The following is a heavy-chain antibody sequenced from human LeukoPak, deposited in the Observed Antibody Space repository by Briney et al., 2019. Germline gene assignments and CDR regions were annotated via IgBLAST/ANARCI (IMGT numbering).Heavy chain of an antibody. CDR3: ARGPPDFYGSNWLDP. D-gene: IGHD3-10*01. V-gene: IGHV3-48*04. CDR2: ISSSSSTI. CDR1: GFTFSSYS. Sequence: GGSLRLSCAASGFTFSSYSMNWVRQAPGKGLEWVSYISSSSSTIYYADSVKGRFTISRDNAKNSLYLQMNSLRAEDTAVYYCARGPPDFYGSNWLDPWGQGTLVTVSS. J-gene: IGHJ5*02.